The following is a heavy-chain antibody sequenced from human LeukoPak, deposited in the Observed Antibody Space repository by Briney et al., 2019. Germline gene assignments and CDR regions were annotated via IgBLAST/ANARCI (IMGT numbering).Heavy chain of an antibody. CDR2: ISSSSSYI. CDR3: ARDLAVGATQDY. CDR1: GFTFSSYS. D-gene: IGHD1-26*01. J-gene: IGHJ4*02. V-gene: IGHV3-21*01. Sequence: GGSLRLSCAASGFTFSSYSMNWVRQAPGKGLEWVSPISSSSSYIYYADSVKGRFTISRDNAKNSLYMQMNSLRAEDTAVYYCARDLAVGATQDYWGQGTLVTVSS.